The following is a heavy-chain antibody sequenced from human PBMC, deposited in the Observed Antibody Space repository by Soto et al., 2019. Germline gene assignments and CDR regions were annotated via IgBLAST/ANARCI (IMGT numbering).Heavy chain of an antibody. V-gene: IGHV1-46*01. CDR2: INPSGGST. J-gene: IGHJ6*02. D-gene: IGHD3-3*01. CDR3: ARDRHVLRFLEWSKGAHYYYGMDV. CDR1: GYTFTSYY. Sequence: XSVKVSFKASGYTFTSYYMHWVRQAPGQGLEWMGIINPSGGSTSYAQNFQGRVTMTRDTSTSTVYMELSSLRSEDTAVYYCARDRHVLRFLEWSKGAHYYYGMDVWGQGTTVTVSS.